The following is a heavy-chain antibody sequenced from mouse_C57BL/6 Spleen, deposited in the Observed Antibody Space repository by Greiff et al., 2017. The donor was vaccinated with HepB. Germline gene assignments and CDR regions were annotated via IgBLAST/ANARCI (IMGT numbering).Heavy chain of an antibody. D-gene: IGHD1-1*01. V-gene: IGHV1-64*01. CDR2: IHPNSGST. CDR1: GYTFTSYW. J-gene: IGHJ3*01. CDR3: ARWGDGSSFAY. Sequence: VQLQESGAELVKPGASVKLSCKASGYTFTSYWMHWVKQRPGQGLEWIGMIHPNSGSTNYNEKFKSKATLTVGKSSSTAYMQLSSLTSEDSAVYYCARWGDGSSFAYWGQGTLVTVSA.